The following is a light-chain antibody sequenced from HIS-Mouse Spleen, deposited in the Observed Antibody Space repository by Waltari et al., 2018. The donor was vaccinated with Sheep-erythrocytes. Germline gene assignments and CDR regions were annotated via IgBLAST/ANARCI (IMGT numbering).Light chain of an antibody. J-gene: IGLJ3*02. CDR2: EDS. Sequence: SYELTQPPSVSVSPGQTARITCSGDALPKKYAYWYQQKSGQAPVLVIYEDSKRPSGIPGRVAGSSSGTMATLTISGAQVEDEADYYCYSTDSRGNHWVFGGGTKLTVL. V-gene: IGLV3-10*01. CDR3: YSTDSRGNHWV. CDR1: ALPKKY.